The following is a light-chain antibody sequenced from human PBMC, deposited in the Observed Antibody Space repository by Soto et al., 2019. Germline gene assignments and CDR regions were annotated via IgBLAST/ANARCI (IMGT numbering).Light chain of an antibody. CDR1: SSDVGGYNY. CDR3: SSYSSTKTRV. V-gene: IGLV2-14*01. CDR2: GVS. Sequence: QSALTRPASVSGSPGQSITISCTGTSSDVGGYNYASWYQQHPGKVPKVMIYGVSNRPSGVSNRFSGSKSGNTASLSISGLQAEDDADYYCSSYSSTKTRVFGAGTTLTVL. J-gene: IGLJ3*02.